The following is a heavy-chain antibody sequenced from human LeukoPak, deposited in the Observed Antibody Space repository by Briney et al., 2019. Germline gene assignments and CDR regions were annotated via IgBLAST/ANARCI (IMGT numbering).Heavy chain of an antibody. CDR3: ARGLWQSSSGTFDY. CDR2: IYSSGST. Sequence: SETLSLTCTVSGGSISSYYWSWIRQPAGKGLEWIGRIYSSGSTNYNPSLKSRVTMSVDTFKSQFSLRLSSVTAADTAVYYCARGLWQSSSGTFDYWGQGTLVTVSS. J-gene: IGHJ4*02. CDR1: GGSISSYY. V-gene: IGHV4-4*07. D-gene: IGHD3-10*01.